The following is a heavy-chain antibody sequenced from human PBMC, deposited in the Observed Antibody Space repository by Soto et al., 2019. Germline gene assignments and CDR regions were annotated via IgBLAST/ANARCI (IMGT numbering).Heavy chain of an antibody. CDR3: ARGQVEPLGSYYFDY. CDR1: GGSISSYY. Sequence: SETLSLTCTVSGGSISSYYWSWIRQPPGKGLEWIGYIYYSGSTNYNPSLKSRVTISVDTSKNQFSLKLSSVTAADTAVYYCARGQVEPLGSYYFDYWGQGTLVTVSS. J-gene: IGHJ4*02. CDR2: IYYSGST. V-gene: IGHV4-59*01. D-gene: IGHD7-27*01.